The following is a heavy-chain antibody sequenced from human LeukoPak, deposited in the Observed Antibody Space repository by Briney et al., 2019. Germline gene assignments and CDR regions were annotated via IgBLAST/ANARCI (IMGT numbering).Heavy chain of an antibody. V-gene: IGHV4-34*01. CDR3: APGHFDYL. D-gene: IGHD3-9*01. J-gene: IGHJ5*02. CDR2: INHSGST. Sequence: SETLSLTCAVYGGSFSGYYWSWIRQPPGKGLEWIGEINHSGSTNYNPSLKRRVTISVDTYKSQFSLKLSSVTAADTAVYYCAPGHFDYLWGQGTLVTVSS. CDR1: GGSFSGYY.